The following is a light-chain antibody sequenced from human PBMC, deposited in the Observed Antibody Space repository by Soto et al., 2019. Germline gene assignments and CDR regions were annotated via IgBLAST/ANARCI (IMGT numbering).Light chain of an antibody. V-gene: IGKV3-15*01. Sequence: EIVMTQSPATLSVSPGERDTLYCRASQSVNNRLAGYQHKPGQAPRLLIYDASTRATGIPASFSGSGSGTEFTLTINSLQSEDFAVYYCQHYNNWPPEGTFGQGTKVDIK. CDR3: QHYNNWPPEGT. CDR1: QSVNNR. CDR2: DAS. J-gene: IGKJ1*01.